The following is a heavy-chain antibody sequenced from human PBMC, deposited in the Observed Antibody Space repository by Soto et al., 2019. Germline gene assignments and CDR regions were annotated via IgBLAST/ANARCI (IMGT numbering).Heavy chain of an antibody. CDR1: GASITSGNYY. J-gene: IGHJ4*02. CDR2: MYYRGTT. Sequence: QLQLQESGPRLVKPSETLSLICSVSGASITSGNYYWAWIRQPPGKGLEWIGSMYYRGTTHYNSSVETRVPISADTAKNQISLNLNSVTAADTAIYFCARHPSLYRHPEFWGQGILVTVSS. D-gene: IGHD3-10*01. V-gene: IGHV4-39*01. CDR3: ARHPSLYRHPEF.